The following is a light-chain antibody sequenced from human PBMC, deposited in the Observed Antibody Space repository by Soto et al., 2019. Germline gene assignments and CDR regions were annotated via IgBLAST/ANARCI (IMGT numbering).Light chain of an antibody. Sequence: DIQMTQSPPTLSASVGDRVTITCQASQDISNYLNWYRQKPGKAPKLLIYAASSLQSGVPSRFSGSGSETEFTLSISSLQPEDFATYFCQQIYSAPLTFGGGTKVDIK. V-gene: IGKV1-39*01. CDR3: QQIYSAPLT. J-gene: IGKJ4*01. CDR1: QDISNY. CDR2: AAS.